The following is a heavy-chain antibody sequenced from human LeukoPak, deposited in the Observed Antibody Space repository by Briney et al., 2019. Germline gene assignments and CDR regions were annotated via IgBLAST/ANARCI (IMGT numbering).Heavy chain of an antibody. CDR2: IYYSGRT. CDR1: GGSISSYY. CDR3: ARDGGFTYYDSSGFDY. Sequence: SETLSLTCTVSGGSISSYYWSWIRQPPGKGLEWIGCIYYSGRTNYNPSLKSRVTISVDTSKNQFSLKLSSVTAADTAVYYCARDGGFTYYDSSGFDYWGQGTLVTVSS. D-gene: IGHD3-22*01. V-gene: IGHV4-59*01. J-gene: IGHJ4*02.